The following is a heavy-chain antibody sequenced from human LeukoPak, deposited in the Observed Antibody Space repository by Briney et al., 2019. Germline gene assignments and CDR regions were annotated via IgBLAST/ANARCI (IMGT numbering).Heavy chain of an antibody. CDR2: IYYSGST. J-gene: IGHJ3*02. CDR3: ARRFDSSGYYTDAFDI. CDR1: GGSITSYY. Sequence: SETLSLTCTVSGGSITSYYWNWIRQPPGKGLEWIGYIYYSGSTNYNPSLKSRVTISVDTSKKQLSLKLSSVTAADTAVYYCARRFDSSGYYTDAFDIWGQGTMVTVSS. D-gene: IGHD3-22*01. V-gene: IGHV4-59*08.